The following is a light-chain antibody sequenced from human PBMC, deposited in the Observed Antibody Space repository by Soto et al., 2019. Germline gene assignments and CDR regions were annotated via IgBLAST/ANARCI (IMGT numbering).Light chain of an antibody. CDR3: QQYNNWPPIN. V-gene: IGKV3-15*01. J-gene: IGKJ5*01. Sequence: EIVMTQSPATLSVSPVERATLYFMASQSVSSNLAWYQPKPGQAPRLLIYGASTRATGIPARFSGSGSGTEFTLTIRSLQSEDFAVYYCQQYNNWPPINCGQGTRREIK. CDR1: QSVSSN. CDR2: GAS.